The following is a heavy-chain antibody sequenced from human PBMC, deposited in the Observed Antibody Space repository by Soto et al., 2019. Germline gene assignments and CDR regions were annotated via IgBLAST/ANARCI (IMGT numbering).Heavy chain of an antibody. J-gene: IGHJ4*02. D-gene: IGHD1-26*01. Sequence: EVQLVVSGGGLVQPGGSLRLSCAASGFTFSTYWMHWVRQAPGKGLMWVSHINNDGSDTTYADSVKGRFTISRDKAKNTVYLQMNSLRAEDTAVYYCVRDDIGVGIDYWGLGSLVTVSS. CDR3: VRDDIGVGIDY. CDR1: GFTFSTYW. CDR2: INNDGSDT. V-gene: IGHV3-74*03.